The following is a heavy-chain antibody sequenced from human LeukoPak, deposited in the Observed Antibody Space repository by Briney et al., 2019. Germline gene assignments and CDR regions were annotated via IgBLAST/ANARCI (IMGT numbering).Heavy chain of an antibody. CDR3: TRGVAISTSGWYDTFDY. D-gene: IGHD6-19*01. V-gene: IGHV3-64*02. Sequence: GGSLRLSCAASGFTFRDYAMYWVRQAPGKGLEYVSVISTDGSRIYYADSVKGRFTISRDNFKNTLYLQMGSLRAEDMAFYYCTRGVAISTSGWYDTFDYWGQGALVTVSS. CDR1: GFTFRDYA. J-gene: IGHJ4*02. CDR2: ISTDGSRI.